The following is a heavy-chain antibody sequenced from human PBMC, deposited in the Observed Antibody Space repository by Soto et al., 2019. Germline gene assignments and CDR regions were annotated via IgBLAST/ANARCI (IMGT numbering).Heavy chain of an antibody. CDR3: ARDSVGSGYD. CDR2: IYYSGST. D-gene: IGHD5-12*01. V-gene: IGHV4-59*01. CDR1: GGSISSYY. Sequence: QVQLQESGPGLVKPSETLSLTCTVSGGSISSYYWSWIRQPPGKRLEWIGYIYYSGSTNYNPSLKCRVTISVDTSNNQFSLEQRSVTAADTAVYYCARDSVGSGYDWGQGTLVTVSS. J-gene: IGHJ4*02.